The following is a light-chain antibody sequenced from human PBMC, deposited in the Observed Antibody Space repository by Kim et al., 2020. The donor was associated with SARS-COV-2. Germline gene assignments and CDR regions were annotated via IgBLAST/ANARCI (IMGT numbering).Light chain of an antibody. V-gene: IGKV1-39*01. J-gene: IGKJ4*01. CDR2: AAS. CDR3: TQSYCTPFT. Sequence: ASVGDRYPITGGAGRRIDTDLKLYQQKVGKAPKPLFCAASSLHSGAPSVLCGSGSGTDFSLPNSTLLPEDFATYYYTQSYCTPFTFGGGTKVDIK. CDR1: RRIDTD.